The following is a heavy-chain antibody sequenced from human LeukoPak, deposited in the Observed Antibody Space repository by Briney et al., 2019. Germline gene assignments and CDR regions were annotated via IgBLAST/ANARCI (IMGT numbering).Heavy chain of an antibody. CDR1: GYTLTELS. D-gene: IGHD3-3*01. Sequence: ASVKVSCKVSGYTLTELSMHWVRQAPGKGLEWMGGFDPEDDETIYAQKFQGRVTMTEDTSTDTAYMELSSLRSEDTAVYYCARGSPYDFWSGYYRGGFDYWGQGTLVTVSS. J-gene: IGHJ4*02. V-gene: IGHV1-24*01. CDR2: FDPEDDET. CDR3: ARGSPYDFWSGYYRGGFDY.